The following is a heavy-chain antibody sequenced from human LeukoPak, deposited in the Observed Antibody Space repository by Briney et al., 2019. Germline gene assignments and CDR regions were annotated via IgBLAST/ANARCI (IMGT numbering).Heavy chain of an antibody. J-gene: IGHJ4*02. CDR1: GFSFSSYG. CDR2: TYNDGGLP. CDR3: AQGHYVGNSEFLDN. V-gene: IGHV3-33*07. Sequence: GRSLRLSCAASGFSFSSYGMYWVRQAPGKGLEWVALTYNDGGLPNYLDSVRGRFTISRDNSKNTLYLQMDSLRVEDTAVYYCAQGHYVGNSEFLDNWGQGPLVIVSS. D-gene: IGHD4-23*01.